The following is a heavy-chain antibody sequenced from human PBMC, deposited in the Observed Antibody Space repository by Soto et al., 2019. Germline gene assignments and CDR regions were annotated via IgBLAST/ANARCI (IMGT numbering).Heavy chain of an antibody. CDR2: IYYSGST. CDR3: ARILGYCSGGSCYPDY. CDR1: GGSISSYY. Sequence: PSETLSLTCTVSGGSISSYYWSWIRQPPGKGLEWIGYIYYSGSTNYNPSLKSRVTISVDTSKNQFSLKLSSVTAADTAVYYCARILGYCSGGSCYPDYWGQGTLVTVSS. J-gene: IGHJ4*02. V-gene: IGHV4-59*01. D-gene: IGHD2-15*01.